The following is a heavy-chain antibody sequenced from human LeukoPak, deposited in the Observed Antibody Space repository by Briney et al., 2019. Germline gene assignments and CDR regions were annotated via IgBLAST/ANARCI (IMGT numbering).Heavy chain of an antibody. V-gene: IGHV3-9*01. CDR1: GFTFDDYA. CDR3: AKDLGPGSMATSPGFDY. D-gene: IGHD5-24*01. CDR2: ISWNSGSI. Sequence: SLRLSCAASGFTFDDYAMHWVRQAPGKGLEWVSGISWNSGSIGYADSVKGRFTISRDNAKTSLYLQMNSPRAEDTALYYCAKDLGPGSMATSPGFDYWGQGTLVTVSS. J-gene: IGHJ4*02.